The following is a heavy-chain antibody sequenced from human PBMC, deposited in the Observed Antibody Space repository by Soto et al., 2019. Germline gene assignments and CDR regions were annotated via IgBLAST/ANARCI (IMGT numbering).Heavy chain of an antibody. D-gene: IGHD3-3*01. CDR2: IRSKAYGGTT. J-gene: IGHJ6*03. CDR3: TRVSNYDFWSGYYTYYYYYYMDV. V-gene: IGHV3-49*03. CDR1: GFTFGDYA. Sequence: GGSLRLSCTASGFTFGDYAMSWFRQAPGKGLEWVGFIRSKAYGGTTEYAASVKGRFTISRDDSKSIAYLQMNSLKTEDTAVYYCTRVSNYDFWSGYYTYYYYYYMDVWGKGTTVTVSS.